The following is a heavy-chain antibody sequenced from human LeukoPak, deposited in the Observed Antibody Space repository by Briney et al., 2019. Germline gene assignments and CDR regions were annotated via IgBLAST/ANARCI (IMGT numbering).Heavy chain of an antibody. Sequence: PGGSLRLSCAASGFTFSSYAMHWVRQAPGKGLEWVAVISYDGSNKYYADSVKGRFTISRDNSKNTLYLQMNSLRAEDTAVYYCVRGGPSTWSWGQGTLVTVSS. D-gene: IGHD2-15*01. CDR3: VRGGPSTWS. J-gene: IGHJ5*02. CDR2: ISYDGSNK. CDR1: GFTFSSYA. V-gene: IGHV3-30-3*01.